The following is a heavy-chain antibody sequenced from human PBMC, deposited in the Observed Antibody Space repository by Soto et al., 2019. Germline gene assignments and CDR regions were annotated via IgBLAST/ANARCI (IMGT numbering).Heavy chain of an antibody. CDR2: ISSSSSTI. Sequence: EVQLVESGGGLVQPGGSLRLSCAASGFTFSSYSMNWVRQAPGKGLEWVSYISSSSSTIYYADSVKGRFTISGDNAKNSLSLQMNSLRAEDTAVYYCARSDYDILTGYPRPIDYWGQGTLVTVSS. V-gene: IGHV3-48*01. CDR1: GFTFSSYS. CDR3: ARSDYDILTGYPRPIDY. J-gene: IGHJ4*02. D-gene: IGHD3-9*01.